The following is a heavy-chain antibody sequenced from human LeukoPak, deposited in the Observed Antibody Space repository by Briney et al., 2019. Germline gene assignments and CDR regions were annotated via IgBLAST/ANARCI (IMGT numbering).Heavy chain of an antibody. CDR2: INPNSGGT. CDR3: ARDGCTNAVCYSLY. D-gene: IGHD2-8*01. J-gene: IGHJ4*02. CDR1: GYTFTGYY. Sequence: ASVKVSCKASGYTFTGYYMHWVRQAPGQGLEWMGWINPNSGGTNYAQKFQGRVTMTRDTSISTAYMELSRLRSDDTAVYYCARDGCTNAVCYSLYWGQGTLVTVSS. V-gene: IGHV1-2*02.